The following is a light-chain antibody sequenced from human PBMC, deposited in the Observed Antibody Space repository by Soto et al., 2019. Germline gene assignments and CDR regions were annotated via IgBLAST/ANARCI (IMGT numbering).Light chain of an antibody. CDR2: AVS. CDR1: TSDIGGYNY. Sequence: QSVLTQPPSASGSPGQSVTISCTGTTSDIGGYNYVSWFQQHPGKAPKLIVYAVSKRPSGVPDRFSGSKSGNTASLTVSCLQAADQPDHYCSSYAGSNNYVFGSGTKVT. CDR3: SSYAGSNNYV. V-gene: IGLV2-8*01. J-gene: IGLJ1*01.